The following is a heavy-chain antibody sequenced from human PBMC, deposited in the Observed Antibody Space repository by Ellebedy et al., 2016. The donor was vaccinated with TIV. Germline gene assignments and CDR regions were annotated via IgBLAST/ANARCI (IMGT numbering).Heavy chain of an antibody. CDR1: DVSINSYS. CDR2: IYYSGST. V-gene: IGHV4-59*01. D-gene: IGHD6-13*01. CDR3: AASEGAAAGTSDC. J-gene: IGHJ4*02. Sequence: SETLSLTCTVSDVSINSYSWSWIRQPPGKGLEWIGYIYYSGSTNYNPSLKNRVAMSVDTSKNQFSLKVTSVTATDTAVYYCAASEGAAAGTSDCWGQGTLVTVSS.